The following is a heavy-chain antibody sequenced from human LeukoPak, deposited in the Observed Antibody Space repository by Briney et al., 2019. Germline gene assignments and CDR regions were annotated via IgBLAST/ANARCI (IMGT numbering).Heavy chain of an antibody. CDR1: GGSFSGYS. Sequence: PSETVSLTCAVYGGSFSGYSWSWIRQPPGKGLEWIGEINHSGSTNYNPSLKSRVTISVDTSKNQFSLKLSSVTAADTAVYYCARGKYYGSGSSKRYYYYGMDVWGQGTTVTVSS. D-gene: IGHD3-10*01. CDR3: ARGKYYGSGSSKRYYYYGMDV. J-gene: IGHJ6*02. V-gene: IGHV4-34*01. CDR2: INHSGST.